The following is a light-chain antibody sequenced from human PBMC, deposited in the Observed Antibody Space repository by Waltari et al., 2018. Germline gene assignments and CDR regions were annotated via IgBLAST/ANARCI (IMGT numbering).Light chain of an antibody. CDR3: MQTLQTPFT. V-gene: IGKV2-28*01. CDR2: LGS. Sequence: DIVMTQSPLSLPVTPGEPASISCRSSQSLLHSNGYNYLDWYLQKPGQSPQLLSYLGSNRASGVPDRFSGGGSGTDFTLKISRVEAEDVEVYYCMQTLQTPFTFGQGTKLEIK. J-gene: IGKJ2*01. CDR1: QSLLHSNGYNY.